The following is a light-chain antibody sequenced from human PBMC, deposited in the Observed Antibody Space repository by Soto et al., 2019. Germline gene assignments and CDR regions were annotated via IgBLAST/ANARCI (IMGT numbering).Light chain of an antibody. Sequence: ALTQPASVSGSPGQSITITCSGTTSDVGGYNLVSRYQQHTAKAPKLLIYEGTQRPSGVSSRFSGSKSGNTASLTISGLQAEDEADYYCCSYASSSSYVFGTGTKVTVL. J-gene: IGLJ1*01. CDR1: TSDVGGYNL. V-gene: IGLV2-23*01. CDR2: EGT. CDR3: CSYASSSSYV.